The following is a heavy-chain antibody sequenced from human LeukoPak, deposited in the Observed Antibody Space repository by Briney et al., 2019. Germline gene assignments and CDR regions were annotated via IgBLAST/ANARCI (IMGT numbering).Heavy chain of an antibody. V-gene: IGHV1-2*02. Sequence: PGGSLRLSCAASGFTFTGYYMHWVRQAPGQGLEWMGWINPNSGGTNYAQKFQGRVTMTRDTSISTAYMELSRLRSDDTAVYYCARGGGRTTVTTDFDYWGQGTLVTVSS. J-gene: IGHJ4*02. D-gene: IGHD4-17*01. CDR2: INPNSGGT. CDR1: GFTFTGYY. CDR3: ARGGGRTTVTTDFDY.